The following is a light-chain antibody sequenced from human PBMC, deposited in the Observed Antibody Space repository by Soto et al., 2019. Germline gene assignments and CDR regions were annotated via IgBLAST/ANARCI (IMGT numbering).Light chain of an antibody. CDR2: EVS. CDR1: SSDVGGYNY. J-gene: IGLJ1*01. Sequence: QSALTQPASVSGSPGQSITISCTGTSSDVGGYNYVSWYRQHPGKAPKLMIYEVSNRPSGFSNRFSGFKSGNTASLTISGLRAEDEADYYCSSYTSSSTLYVFGTGTKLPS. V-gene: IGLV2-14*01. CDR3: SSYTSSSTLYV.